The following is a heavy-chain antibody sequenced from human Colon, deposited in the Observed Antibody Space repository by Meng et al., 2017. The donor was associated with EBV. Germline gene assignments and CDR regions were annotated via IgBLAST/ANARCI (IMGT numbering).Heavy chain of an antibody. V-gene: IGHV4-39*07. Sequence: QRHLQESGPGPVRPSGTLSPTCSVSGDSISGSGNSWGWVRQPPGKGLEWIGNIYYTGSTYYNPSLKSRVTISVDTSKNQFSLKVTSMTAADTAVYYCARDGPLLWGPGTLVTVSS. CDR1: GDSISGSGNS. CDR3: ARDGPLL. J-gene: IGHJ4*02. CDR2: IYYTGST.